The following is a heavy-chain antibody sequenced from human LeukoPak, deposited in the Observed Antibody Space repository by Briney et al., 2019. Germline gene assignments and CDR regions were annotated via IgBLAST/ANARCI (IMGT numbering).Heavy chain of an antibody. CDR3: ARDYGYYDSSGYYPEFDY. CDR2: INPSGGTT. J-gene: IGHJ4*02. V-gene: IGHV1-46*01. D-gene: IGHD3-22*01. Sequence: GASVKVSCKASGYTFTGYYMHWVRQAPGQGLEWMGWINPSGGTTTYAQKFQGRVTMTRDTSTSIVYMELSSLRSEDTAVYYCARDYGYYDSSGYYPEFDYWGQGTLVTVSS. CDR1: GYTFTGYY.